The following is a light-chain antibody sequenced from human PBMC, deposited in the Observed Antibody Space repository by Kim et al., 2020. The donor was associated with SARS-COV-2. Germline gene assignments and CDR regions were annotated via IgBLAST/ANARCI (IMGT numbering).Light chain of an antibody. J-gene: IGLJ3*02. CDR3: YSAAVNNLV. Sequence: SGSPGQTAWITRSGDGLAQKYARWFQQKPGQAPVLVSYKDSERPSGIPERFSGSSSGTTVTLTISGAQVEDEADYYCYSAAVNNLVFGGGTQLTVL. CDR1: GLAQKY. CDR2: KDS. V-gene: IGLV3-27*01.